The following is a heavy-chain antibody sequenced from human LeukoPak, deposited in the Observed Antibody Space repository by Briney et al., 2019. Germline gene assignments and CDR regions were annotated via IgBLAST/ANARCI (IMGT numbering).Heavy chain of an antibody. D-gene: IGHD2-2*01. CDR1: GFTFSSYA. CDR2: ISGSGGST. J-gene: IGHJ3*02. CDR3: AKDRMGYCSSTSCLGDAFDT. V-gene: IGHV3-23*01. Sequence: GGSLRLSCAASGFTFSSYAMSWVRQAPGKGLEWVSAISGSGGSTYYADSVKGRFTISRDNSKNTLYLQMNSLRAEDTAVYYCAKDRMGYCSSTSCLGDAFDTWGQGTMVTVSS.